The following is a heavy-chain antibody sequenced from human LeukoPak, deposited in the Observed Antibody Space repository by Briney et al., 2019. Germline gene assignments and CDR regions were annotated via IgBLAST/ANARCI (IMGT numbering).Heavy chain of an antibody. V-gene: IGHV3-74*01. Sequence: GGSLRLSCAASGFTFSSYWIHWVRQAPGKGLVWVSRINSDGSSTSYADSVKGRFTISRDNAKNTLYLQMNSLRAEDTAVYYCARGSSGGMGEDWGQGTLVTVSS. D-gene: IGHD3-16*01. CDR2: INSDGSST. CDR3: ARGSSGGMGED. CDR1: GFTFSSYW. J-gene: IGHJ4*02.